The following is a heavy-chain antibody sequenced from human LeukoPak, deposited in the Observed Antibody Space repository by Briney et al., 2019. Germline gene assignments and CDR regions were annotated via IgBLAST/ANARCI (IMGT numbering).Heavy chain of an antibody. V-gene: IGHV3-15*01. D-gene: IGHD6-13*01. J-gene: IGHJ4*02. CDR1: GFTFSSYE. CDR3: TSEQQGGFDN. CDR2: IKSTTEDGTT. Sequence: GGSLRLSCAASGFTFSSYEMNWVRQAPGKGLEWVGRIKSTTEDGTTDYAAPVKGRFTISRDDSKHTLYLQMNGLKTEDTAVYYCTSEQQGGFDNWGQGTLVTVSS.